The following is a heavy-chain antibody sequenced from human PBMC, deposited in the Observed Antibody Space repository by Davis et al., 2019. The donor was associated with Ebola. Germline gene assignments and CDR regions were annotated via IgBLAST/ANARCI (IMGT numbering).Heavy chain of an antibody. J-gene: IGHJ6*03. D-gene: IGHD5-18*01. V-gene: IGHV1-69*13. CDR1: GYTLTELS. Sequence: SVKVSCKVSGYTLTELSMHWVRQAPGQGLEWMGGIIPIFGTANYAQKFQGRVTITADESTSTAYMELSSLRSEDTAVYYCARVPYHAAMAYYYYYYMDVWGKGTTVTVSS. CDR2: IIPIFGTA. CDR3: ARVPYHAAMAYYYYYYMDV.